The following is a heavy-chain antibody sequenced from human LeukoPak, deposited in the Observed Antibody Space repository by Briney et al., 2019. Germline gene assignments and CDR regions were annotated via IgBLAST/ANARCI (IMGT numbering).Heavy chain of an antibody. D-gene: IGHD6-13*01. CDR3: AQEAAAGTFDY. CDR1: GFTFDDYA. CDR2: ISWNSGSI. V-gene: IGHV3-9*01. J-gene: IGHJ4*02. Sequence: PGRSLRLSCAASGFTFDDYAMHWVRQAPGKGLEWVSGISWNSGSIGYADSVKGRFTISRDNAKNSPYLQMNSLRAEDTALYYCAQEAAAGTFDYWGQGTLVTVSS.